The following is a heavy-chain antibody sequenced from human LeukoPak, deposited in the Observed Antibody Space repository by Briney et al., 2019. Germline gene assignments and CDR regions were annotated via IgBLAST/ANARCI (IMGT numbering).Heavy chain of an antibody. CDR3: ARDYYDSSGYRVDV. V-gene: IGHV3-48*01. Sequence: GGSLRLSCAASGFTFSSYSMNWVRQAPGKGLEWVSYISSSSSTIYYADSVKGRFTISRDNAKNSLYLQMNSLRAEDTAVYYCARDYYDSSGYRVDVWGKGTTVTVSS. J-gene: IGHJ6*04. CDR2: ISSSSSTI. D-gene: IGHD3-22*01. CDR1: GFTFSSYS.